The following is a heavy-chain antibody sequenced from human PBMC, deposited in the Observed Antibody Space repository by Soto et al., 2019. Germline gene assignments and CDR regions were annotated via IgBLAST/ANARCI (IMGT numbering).Heavy chain of an antibody. J-gene: IGHJ4*02. D-gene: IGHD7-27*01. V-gene: IGHV4-30-4*01. CDR1: GGSISTVDYW. Sequence: QVQLQESGPGLVKPSQTLSLTCTVSGGSISTVDYWWSWIRQSPDMGLEWIGHIYDGGRTYNNPSLESRVTRSVDTSKRQLSLTLSSVSAADTAVYYCARGPSGDKVDSWGQGTLVTVSS. CDR2: IYDGGRT. CDR3: ARGPSGDKVDS.